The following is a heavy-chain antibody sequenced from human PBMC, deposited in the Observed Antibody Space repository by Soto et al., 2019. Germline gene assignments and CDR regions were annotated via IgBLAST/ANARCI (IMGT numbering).Heavy chain of an antibody. D-gene: IGHD3-3*02. Sequence: QLQLMQSGAEVKKPGSSVKVSCKASGGTFSSYAISWLRQAPGQGLEWMGGIIPSFDTPNYAQKFQGRVKITTDESTSNAYMELSSLRSEDTAVYYCARPFLSYNWFDPWGQGTLVTVSS. CDR1: GGTFSSYA. CDR2: IIPSFDTP. V-gene: IGHV1-69*01. CDR3: ARPFLSYNWFDP. J-gene: IGHJ5*02.